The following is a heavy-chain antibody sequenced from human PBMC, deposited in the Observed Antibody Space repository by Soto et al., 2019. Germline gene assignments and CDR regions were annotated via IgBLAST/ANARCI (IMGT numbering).Heavy chain of an antibody. CDR1: GYSFTSYW. CDR3: ARKDSSGYSNWFDP. Sequence: PGESLKISCKGSGYSFTSYWIGWVRQMPGRGLEWMGIIYPADSDTRYSPSFQGQVTISADKSTSTAYLHWNSLKASDSATYYCARKDSSGYSNWFDPWGQGTLVTVSS. CDR2: IYPADSDT. V-gene: IGHV5-51*01. D-gene: IGHD3-22*01. J-gene: IGHJ5*02.